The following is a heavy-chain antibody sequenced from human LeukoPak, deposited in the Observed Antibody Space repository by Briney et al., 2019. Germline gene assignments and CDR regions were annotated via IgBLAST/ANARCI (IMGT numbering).Heavy chain of an antibody. V-gene: IGHV3-23*01. J-gene: IGHJ1*01. CDR3: ANSWWGYCSSTSCPGYFQH. CDR2: ISGSGGNT. D-gene: IGHD2-2*01. Sequence: PGGSLRLSCADSGFTFSNYAMSWVRQAPGKGLEWVSAISGSGGNTYYADSVKGRFTISRDNSKNTLYLQMNSLRAEDTAVYYCANSWWGYCSSTSCPGYFQHWGQGTLVTVSS. CDR1: GFTFSNYA.